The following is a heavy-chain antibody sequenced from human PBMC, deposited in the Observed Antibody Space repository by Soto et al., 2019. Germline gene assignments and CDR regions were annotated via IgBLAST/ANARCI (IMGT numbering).Heavy chain of an antibody. V-gene: IGHV3-64D*06. J-gene: IGHJ4*02. CDR1: GFTFNSYA. CDR3: VKGEYYYDSSGYYPFDY. D-gene: IGHD3-22*01. Sequence: GGSLRLSCSASGFTFNSYAMHWVRQAPGKGLEYVSSISTNGGSTHYADSVKGRFTISRDNSKNTQYLQMSSLRADDTAVYYCVKGEYYYDSSGYYPFDYWGQGT. CDR2: ISTNGGST.